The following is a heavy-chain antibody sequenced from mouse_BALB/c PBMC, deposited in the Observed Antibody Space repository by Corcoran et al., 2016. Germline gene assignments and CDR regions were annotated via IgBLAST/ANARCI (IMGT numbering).Heavy chain of an antibody. D-gene: IGHD2-3*01. CDR3: TDGSYYYGLDY. CDR2: INTNTGEP. V-gene: IGHV9-3-1*01. Sequence: QIQLVQSGPELKKPGETVKISCRASGYTFTKYGINWVKQAPGKGIKWMGCINTNTGEPTYADDFKGRFAFSLETSASTAYLQINNLKNEDTATYFCTDGSYYYGLDYWGQGTSVTVSS. CDR1: GYTFTKYG. J-gene: IGHJ4*01.